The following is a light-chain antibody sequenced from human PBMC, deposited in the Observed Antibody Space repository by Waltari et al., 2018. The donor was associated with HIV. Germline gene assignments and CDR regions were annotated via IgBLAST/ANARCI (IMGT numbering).Light chain of an antibody. CDR3: QQSRLT. V-gene: IGKV1-5*03. CDR1: QSISSW. Sequence: DIQMTQSPSTLSASVGDRVIITCRASQSISSWLAWYQQKPGKAPKLLIYKASSLESGVPSRFSGSGSGTEFTFSISSLQPEDFAIYYCQQSRLTFGGGTKVEIK. J-gene: IGKJ4*01. CDR2: KAS.